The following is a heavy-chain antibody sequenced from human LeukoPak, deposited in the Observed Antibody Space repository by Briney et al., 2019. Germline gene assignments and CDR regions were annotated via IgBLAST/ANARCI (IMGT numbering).Heavy chain of an antibody. D-gene: IGHD1-26*01. CDR1: GFTFSNYW. Sequence: PGGSLRLSCAASGFTFSNYWMSWIRQAPGKGLEWVSYISSSSSYTNYADSVKGRFTISRDNAKNSLYLQMNSLRAEDTAVYYCARENGIVGATFDYWGQGTLVTVSS. CDR2: ISSSSSYT. V-gene: IGHV3-11*06. J-gene: IGHJ4*02. CDR3: ARENGIVGATFDY.